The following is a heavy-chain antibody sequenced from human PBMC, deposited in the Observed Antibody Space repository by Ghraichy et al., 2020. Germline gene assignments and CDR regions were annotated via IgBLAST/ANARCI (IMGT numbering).Heavy chain of an antibody. J-gene: IGHJ6*02. V-gene: IGHV3-23*01. CDR1: GFTFSSYA. Sequence: GGSLRLSCAASGFTFSSYAMSWVRQAPGKGLEWVSAISGSGGSTYYADSVKGRFTISRDNSKNTLYLQMNSLRAEDTAVYYCAAVPAAYYYGMDVWGQGTTVTVSS. CDR3: AAVPAAYYYGMDV. D-gene: IGHD2-2*01. CDR2: ISGSGGST.